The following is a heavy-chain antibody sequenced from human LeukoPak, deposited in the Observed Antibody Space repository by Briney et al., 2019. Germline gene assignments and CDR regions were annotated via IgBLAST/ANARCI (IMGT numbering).Heavy chain of an antibody. D-gene: IGHD2-2*02. CDR1: GGTFSSYA. V-gene: IGHV1-69*13. CDR3: ARDGSGYCSSTSCYTPLED. J-gene: IGHJ4*02. CDR2: IIPIFGTA. Sequence: ASVKFSCKASGGTFSSYAISWVRQAPGQGLEWMGGIIPIFGTANYAQKFQGRVTITADESTSTAYMELSSLRSEDTAVYYCARDGSGYCSSTSCYTPLEDWGQGTLVTVSS.